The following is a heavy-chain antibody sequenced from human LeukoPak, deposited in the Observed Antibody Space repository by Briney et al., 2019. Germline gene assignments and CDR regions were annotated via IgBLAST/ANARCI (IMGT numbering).Heavy chain of an antibody. V-gene: IGHV4-59*08. J-gene: IGHJ4*02. CDR1: GGSISSYY. D-gene: IGHD3-3*01. CDR2: IYYSGST. CDR3: ARLRGDLTIFGVALGYFDY. Sequence: SETLSLTCTVSGGSISSYYWSWIRQPPGKGLEWIGYIYYSGSTNYNPSLKSRVTISVDTSKNQFSLKLSSVTAADTAVYYCARLRGDLTIFGVALGYFDYWAREPWSPSPQ.